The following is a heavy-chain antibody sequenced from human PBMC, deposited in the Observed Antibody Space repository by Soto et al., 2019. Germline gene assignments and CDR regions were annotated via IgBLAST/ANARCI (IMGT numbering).Heavy chain of an antibody. D-gene: IGHD6-13*01. Sequence: GGSLRLSCAASGFTFSGSAMHWVRQASGKGLEWVGRIRSKANSYATAYAASVKGRFTIPRDDSKNTAYLQMNSLKTEDTAVYYCTTYSSSYYYGMDVWGQGTTVTVSS. CDR2: IRSKANSYAT. J-gene: IGHJ6*02. V-gene: IGHV3-73*01. CDR3: TTYSSSYYYGMDV. CDR1: GFTFSGSA.